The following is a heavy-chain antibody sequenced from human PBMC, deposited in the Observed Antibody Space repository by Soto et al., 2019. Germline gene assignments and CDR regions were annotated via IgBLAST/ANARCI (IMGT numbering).Heavy chain of an antibody. V-gene: IGHV3-20*04. CDR3: ARADSGSYYGSLDY. Sequence: PGGSLRLSCAASGFTFDDYGMIWVRQAPGKGLEWVSGINWNGGSTGYADSVKGRFTISRDNAKNSLYLQMNSLRAEDTALYYCARADSGSYYGSLDYWGQGTLVTVSS. D-gene: IGHD1-26*01. J-gene: IGHJ4*02. CDR2: INWNGGST. CDR1: GFTFDDYG.